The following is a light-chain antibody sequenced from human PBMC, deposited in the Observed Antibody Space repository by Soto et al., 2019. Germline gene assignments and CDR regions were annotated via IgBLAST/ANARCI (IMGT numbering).Light chain of an antibody. V-gene: IGKV3-11*01. CDR2: DAS. Sequence: EIVLTQSPATLSLSPGERATLSCRASQSVSSSLAWYQQKFGQAPRLLIYDASNRATGIPARFSGSGSGTDFTLTISSLEPEDFATYYCQQYESLPLTFGQGTRLEIK. CDR3: QQYESLPLT. CDR1: QSVSSS. J-gene: IGKJ5*01.